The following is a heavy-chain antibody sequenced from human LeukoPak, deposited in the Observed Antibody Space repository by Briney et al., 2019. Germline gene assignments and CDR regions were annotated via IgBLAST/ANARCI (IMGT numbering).Heavy chain of an antibody. J-gene: IGHJ4*02. CDR3: AREIAVAGNYYFDY. D-gene: IGHD6-19*01. CDR1: GFTFSSYS. CDR2: IYSGGST. Sequence: GGSLRLSCAASGFTFSSYSMNWVRQAPGKGLEWVSVIYSGGSTYYADSVKGRFTISRDNSKNTLYLQMNSLRAEDTAVYYCAREIAVAGNYYFDYWGQGTLVTVSS. V-gene: IGHV3-53*01.